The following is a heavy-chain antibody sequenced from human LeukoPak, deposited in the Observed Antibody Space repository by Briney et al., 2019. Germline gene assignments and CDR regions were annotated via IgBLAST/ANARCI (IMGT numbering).Heavy chain of an antibody. Sequence: GGSLRLSCAASGLTFSSYALSWVRQAAGKGLDWVSSISVDRITYYLDSVKGRFTISRDNSKSTLYLQMHSLRAEDTALYYCAKCNLNNCREGFDIWGQGAMVTVSS. J-gene: IGHJ3*02. CDR3: AKCNLNNCREGFDI. CDR2: ISVDRIT. V-gene: IGHV3-23*01. CDR1: GLTFSSYA. D-gene: IGHD1-1*01.